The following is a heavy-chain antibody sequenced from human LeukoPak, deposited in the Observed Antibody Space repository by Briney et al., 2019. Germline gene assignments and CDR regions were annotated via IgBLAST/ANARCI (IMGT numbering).Heavy chain of an antibody. CDR1: GFSFSSYW. Sequence: GGSLRLSCAASGFSFSSYWMTWVRQAPGKGLEWVANIGKAGNGDYYVDSVKGRFTISRDNAKNSLYLQMDSLRAEDTAVYYCARDLDFHNFDYWGQGALVTVSS. V-gene: IGHV3-7*01. D-gene: IGHD2/OR15-2a*01. J-gene: IGHJ4*02. CDR2: IGKAGNGD. CDR3: ARDLDFHNFDY.